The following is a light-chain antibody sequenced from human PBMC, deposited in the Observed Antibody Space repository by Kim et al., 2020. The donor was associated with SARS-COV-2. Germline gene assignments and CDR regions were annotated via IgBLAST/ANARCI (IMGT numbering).Light chain of an antibody. J-gene: IGLJ3*02. Sequence: QSITISCTGTSSDVGGYNYVSWYQQHPGKAPKVMIYDVSNRPSGVSNRFSGSKSGNTASLTISGLQAEDEADYYCSSYTSSNTWVFGGGTKVTVL. CDR2: DVS. V-gene: IGLV2-14*03. CDR3: SSYTSSNTWV. CDR1: SSDVGGYNY.